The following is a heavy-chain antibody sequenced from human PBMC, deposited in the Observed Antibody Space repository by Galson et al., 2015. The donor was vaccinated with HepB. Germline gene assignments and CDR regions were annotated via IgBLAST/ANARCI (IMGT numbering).Heavy chain of an antibody. CDR2: TYYRSKWYN. Sequence: CAISGDSVSSNSVAWNWIRQSPSRGLEWLGRTYYRSKWYNDYALSVKSRITINSDTSKNQFSLQLDSVTPDDTAVYYCTRQRGGFDYWGQGNLVTVSS. CDR1: GDSVSSNSVA. D-gene: IGHD3-16*01. CDR3: TRQRGGFDY. V-gene: IGHV6-1*01. J-gene: IGHJ4*02.